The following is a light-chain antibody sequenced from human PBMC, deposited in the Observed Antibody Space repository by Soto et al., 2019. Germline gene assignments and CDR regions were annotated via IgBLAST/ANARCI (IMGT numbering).Light chain of an antibody. CDR3: QSYDSSLNRV. J-gene: IGLJ1*01. CDR1: SSNIGANYD. CDR2: GDN. Sequence: QSALSQPPSVSGAPGQRITISCTGSSSNIGANYDVHWYRQVPGTAPKLLMSGDNNRPSGVADRFSGSKSGTSASLAITRLQAEDEADYYCQSYDSSLNRVFGPGTKVTVL. V-gene: IGLV1-40*01.